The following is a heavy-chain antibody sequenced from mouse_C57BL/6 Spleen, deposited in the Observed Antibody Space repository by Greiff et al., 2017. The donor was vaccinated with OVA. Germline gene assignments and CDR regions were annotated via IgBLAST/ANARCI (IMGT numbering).Heavy chain of an antibody. J-gene: IGHJ4*01. D-gene: IGHD2-1*01. CDR1: GYAFTNYL. V-gene: IGHV1-54*01. Sequence: VQLQQSGAELVRPGTSVKVSCKASGYAFTNYLIEWVKQRPGQGLEWIGVINPGSGGTNYNEKFKGKATLTADKSSSTAYMQLSSLTSEDSAVYFCARSPAMGNPLDYWGQGTSVTVSS. CDR3: ARSPAMGNPLDY. CDR2: INPGSGGT.